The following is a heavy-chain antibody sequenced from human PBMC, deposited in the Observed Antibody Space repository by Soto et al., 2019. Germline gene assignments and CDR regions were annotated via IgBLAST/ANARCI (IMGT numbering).Heavy chain of an antibody. D-gene: IGHD3-10*01. CDR1: GGSISSSSYY. J-gene: IGHJ4*02. CDR2: IYYSGST. CDR3: ARGVSNYYGSGSYMGVDY. V-gene: IGHV4-39*01. Sequence: QLQLQESGPGLVKPSETLSLTCTVSGGSISSSSYYWGWIRQPPGKGLEWIGSIYYSGSTYYNPSLKSRVTISVDTSKNQFSLKLSSVTAADTAVYYCARGVSNYYGSGSYMGVDYWGQATLVTVSS.